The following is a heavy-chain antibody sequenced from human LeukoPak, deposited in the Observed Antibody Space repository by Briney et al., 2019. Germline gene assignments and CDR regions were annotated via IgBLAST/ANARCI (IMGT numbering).Heavy chain of an antibody. CDR2: IIPILGIA. D-gene: IGHD6-13*01. CDR3: ARVPGIAAAGTRLDY. Sequence: SVKVSCKASGYPFTTYDINWVRQAPGQGLEWMGRIIPILGIANYAQKFQGRVTITADKSTSTAYMELSSLRSEDTAVYYCARVPGIAAAGTRLDYWGQGTLVTVSS. V-gene: IGHV1-69*04. CDR1: GYPFTTYD. J-gene: IGHJ4*02.